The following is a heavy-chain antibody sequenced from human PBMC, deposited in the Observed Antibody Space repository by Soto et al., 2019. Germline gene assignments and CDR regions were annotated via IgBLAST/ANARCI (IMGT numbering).Heavy chain of an antibody. D-gene: IGHD2-15*01. V-gene: IGHV3-64*01. Sequence: GGSLRLSYAASGFTFSSYAMHWVRQAPGKGLEYVSAISSNGGSTYYANSVKGRFTISRDNPKNTLYLQMGSLRAEDMAVYYCARVQDIVVVVAALDYWGQGTLVTVSS. CDR3: ARVQDIVVVVAALDY. CDR2: ISSNGGST. J-gene: IGHJ4*02. CDR1: GFTFSSYA.